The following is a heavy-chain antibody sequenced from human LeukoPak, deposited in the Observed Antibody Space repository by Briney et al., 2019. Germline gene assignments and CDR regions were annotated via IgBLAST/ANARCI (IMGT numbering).Heavy chain of an antibody. CDR3: ARGKGYCSGGSCYSAHYYYYMDV. J-gene: IGHJ6*03. D-gene: IGHD2-15*01. Sequence: ASVTVSCKASGYTFTSYYMHWVRQAPGQGLEWMGIINPSGGSTSYAQKFQGRVTMTRDMSTSTVYMELSSLRSEDTAVYYCARGKGYCSGGSCYSAHYYYYMDVWGKGTTVTVSS. V-gene: IGHV1-46*01. CDR1: GYTFTSYY. CDR2: INPSGGST.